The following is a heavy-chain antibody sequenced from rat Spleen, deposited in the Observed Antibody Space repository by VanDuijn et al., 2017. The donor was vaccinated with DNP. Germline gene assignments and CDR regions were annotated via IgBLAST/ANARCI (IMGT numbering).Heavy chain of an antibody. CDR1: GFTFSDYY. CDR3: SRHVLPLRVWDY. Sequence: EVQLVESGGGLVQPGRSLKLSCAASGFTFSDYYMAWVRPAPTKGLEWVAYSSYDGGSTYNGDSVKGRFTISRDNAKSTLYLQINSLRSEDMATYYCSRHVLPLRVWDYWGQGVMVTVSS. J-gene: IGHJ2*01. CDR2: SSYDGGST. D-gene: IGHD1-4*01. V-gene: IGHV5-22*01.